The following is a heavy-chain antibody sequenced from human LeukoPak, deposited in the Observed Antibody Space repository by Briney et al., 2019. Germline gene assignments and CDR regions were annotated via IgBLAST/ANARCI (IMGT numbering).Heavy chain of an antibody. Sequence: SETLSLTCTVSGGSISSHYWSWIRQPPGKGLEWIGYIYYSGSTNYNPSLKSRVTISVDTSKNQFSLKLSSVTAADTAVYCCARGRPYYYDSSALFDYWGQGTLVTVSS. CDR3: ARGRPYYYDSSALFDY. J-gene: IGHJ4*02. CDR2: IYYSGST. D-gene: IGHD3-22*01. V-gene: IGHV4-59*11. CDR1: GGSISSHY.